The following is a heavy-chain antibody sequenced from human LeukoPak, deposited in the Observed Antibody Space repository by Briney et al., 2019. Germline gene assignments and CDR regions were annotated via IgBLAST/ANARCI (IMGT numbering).Heavy chain of an antibody. CDR2: ISSSDTYT. Sequence: GGSLRLSRAASGFTFSDYYMSWIRQAPGKGLEWVSYISSSDTYTNYADSVKGRFTISRDNAKNSPYLQMNSLRAEDTAVYYCARGPYSSGSSADYWGQGTLVTVSS. CDR3: ARGPYSSGSSADY. CDR1: GFTFSDYY. J-gene: IGHJ4*02. V-gene: IGHV3-11*06. D-gene: IGHD6-19*01.